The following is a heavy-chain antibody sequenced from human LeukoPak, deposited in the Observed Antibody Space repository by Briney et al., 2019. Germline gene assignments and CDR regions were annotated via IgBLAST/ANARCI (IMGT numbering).Heavy chain of an antibody. CDR2: ISTSGDNT. V-gene: IGHV3-21*01. Sequence: PGGSLRLSCAASGFTFSSYAMSWVRQAPGKGLEWVSAISTSGDNTYYADSVKGRFTTSRDNAKNSLYLQMNSLRAEDTAVNYCARGGVEEMATIHPWGQGTLVTVSS. J-gene: IGHJ5*02. D-gene: IGHD5-24*01. CDR1: GFTFSSYA. CDR3: ARGGVEEMATIHP.